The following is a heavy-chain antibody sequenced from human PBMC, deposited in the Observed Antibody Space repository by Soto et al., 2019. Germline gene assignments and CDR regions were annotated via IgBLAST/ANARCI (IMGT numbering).Heavy chain of an antibody. J-gene: IGHJ4*02. V-gene: IGHV3-72*01. D-gene: IGHD3-16*02. CDR2: SRDKAHSYTT. Sequence: EVQLVESGGGLVQLGGSLRLSCEVSAFTFSDHFIDWVRQAPGKGLEWVGRSRDKAHSYTTEYAASVKGRFTISRDDSRNSLYLQMNSLKTEATALYYCARNLADGGGYTFDYWGQGTLVTVSS. CDR1: AFTFSDHF. CDR3: ARNLADGGGYTFDY.